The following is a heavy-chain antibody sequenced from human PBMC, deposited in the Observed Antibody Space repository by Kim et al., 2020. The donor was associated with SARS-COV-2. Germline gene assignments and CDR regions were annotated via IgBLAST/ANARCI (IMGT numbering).Heavy chain of an antibody. CDR3: ARFLTVTTSYY. D-gene: IGHD4-17*01. V-gene: IGHV4-34*01. J-gene: IGHJ4*02. CDR2: T. Sequence: TNYNPSLKSRGTISVDTSKNHFSLTLSSVTASDTAVYYCARFLTVTTSYYCGQGTLVTVSS.